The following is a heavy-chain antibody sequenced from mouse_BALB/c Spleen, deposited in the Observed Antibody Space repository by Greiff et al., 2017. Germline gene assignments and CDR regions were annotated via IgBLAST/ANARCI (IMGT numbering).Heavy chain of an antibody. V-gene: IGHV6-6*02. J-gene: IGHJ3*01. D-gene: IGHD6-1*01. Sequence: EVKVEESGGGLVQPGGSMKLSCVASGFTFSNYWMNWVRQSPEKGLEWVAEIRLKSNNYATHYAESVKGRFTISRDDSKSSVYLQMNNLRAEDTGIYYCTRDSHGGFAYWGQGTLVTVSA. CDR2: IRLKSNNYAT. CDR3: TRDSHGGFAY. CDR1: GFTFSNYW.